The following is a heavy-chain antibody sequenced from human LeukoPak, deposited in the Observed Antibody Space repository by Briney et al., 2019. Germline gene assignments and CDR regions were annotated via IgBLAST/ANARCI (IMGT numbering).Heavy chain of an antibody. Sequence: SETLSLTCTVSGGSISSGDYYWSWIRQPPGKGLEWIGYIYYSGSTYYNPSLKSRVTISVDTSKNLFSLKLSSVTAADTAVYYCARGTMVRGVIPLNLDYWGQGTLVTASS. CDR3: ARGTMVRGVIPLNLDY. V-gene: IGHV4-30-4*01. CDR1: GGSISSGDYY. D-gene: IGHD3-10*01. J-gene: IGHJ4*02. CDR2: IYYSGST.